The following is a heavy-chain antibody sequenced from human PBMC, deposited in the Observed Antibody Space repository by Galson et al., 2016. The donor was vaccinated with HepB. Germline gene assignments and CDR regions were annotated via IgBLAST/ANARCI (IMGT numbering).Heavy chain of an antibody. CDR1: GFIFSTYD. D-gene: IGHD4-23*01. V-gene: IGHV3-13*01. Sequence: SLRLSCAASGFIFSTYDMHWVRQATGKGLEWVSSINSAGDTYYPDSVKGRFTISRDNAKNSLYLQVNSLRAEDTAVYYCAREGGGNSYAGNAFDIWGQGTMLTVSS. CDR2: INSAGDT. J-gene: IGHJ3*02. CDR3: AREGGGNSYAGNAFDI.